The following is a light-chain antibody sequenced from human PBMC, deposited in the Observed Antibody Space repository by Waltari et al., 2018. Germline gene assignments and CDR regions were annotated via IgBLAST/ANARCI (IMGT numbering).Light chain of an antibody. J-gene: IGKJ1*01. CDR2: GAS. V-gene: IGKV3-20*01. CDR3: QHYVRLPAT. CDR1: QSVSRA. Sequence: IVLTQSPGSLSSSPGERVTLSCRASQSVSRALAWYQQKPGQAPRLLIFGASNRATGIPDRFSGSGSETDFILTISRLEPEDFAVYYCQHYVRLPATFGRGTKVEIK.